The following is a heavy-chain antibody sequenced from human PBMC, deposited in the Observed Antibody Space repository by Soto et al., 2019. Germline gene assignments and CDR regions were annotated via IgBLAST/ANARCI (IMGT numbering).Heavy chain of an antibody. Sequence: LRLSCAASGFTFSTYWMSWVRQAPGKGLEWVANIKEDGGEKYYVDSVEGRFTISRDNAKNSLYLQMTSLRAEDTALYYCARGWGYFDSSGFPYLYAMDVWGQGTTVTVSS. CDR3: ARGWGYFDSSGFPYLYAMDV. CDR2: IKEDGGEK. V-gene: IGHV3-7*01. D-gene: IGHD3-22*01. CDR1: GFTFSTYW. J-gene: IGHJ6*02.